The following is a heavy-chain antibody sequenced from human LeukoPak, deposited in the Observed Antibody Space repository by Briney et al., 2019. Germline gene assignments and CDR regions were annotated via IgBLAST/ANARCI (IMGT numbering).Heavy chain of an antibody. CDR2: IRYDTNNK. D-gene: IGHD5-24*01. Sequence: GGSLRLSCAASEFTFSKNGMHWVRQAPGKGLEWMALIRYDTNNKYYADSVKGVFTISGDNSKLYLQMNSLRDEDTAVYYCAKARGDGYNDAFDMWGQGTMVTVSS. V-gene: IGHV3-30*02. CDR3: AKARGDGYNDAFDM. CDR1: EFTFSKNG. J-gene: IGHJ3*02.